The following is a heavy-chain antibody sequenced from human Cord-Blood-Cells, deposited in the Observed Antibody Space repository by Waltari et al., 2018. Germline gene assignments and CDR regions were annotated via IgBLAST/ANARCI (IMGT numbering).Heavy chain of an antibody. CDR1: GGSISSSSYY. CDR2: IYYSGGT. CDR3: AREVYKEYSSSSYAFDI. Sequence: QLQLQESGPGLVKPSETLSLTCTVSGGSISSSSYYCGWIRQPPGKGLEWIGSIYYSGGTYYHPSLKSRVTIAVDTSKNQFSLKLSSVTAADTAVYYCAREVYKEYSSSSYAFDIWGQGTMVTVSS. V-gene: IGHV4-39*01. J-gene: IGHJ3*02. D-gene: IGHD6-6*01.